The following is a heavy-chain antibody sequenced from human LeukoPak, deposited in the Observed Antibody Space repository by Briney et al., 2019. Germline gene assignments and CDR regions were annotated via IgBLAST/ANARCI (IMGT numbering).Heavy chain of an antibody. CDR1: GYTFTSYG. CDR3: ARDLVPGDPGYYGMDV. J-gene: IGHJ6*02. CDR2: ISAYNGNT. V-gene: IGHV1-18*01. D-gene: IGHD4-17*01. Sequence: ASVKVSCKASGYTFTSYGISWVRQAPGQGLEWMGWISAYNGNTNYAQKLQGRVTTTTDTSTSTAYMELRSLRSDDTAVYYCARDLVPGDPGYYGMDVWGQGTTVTVSS.